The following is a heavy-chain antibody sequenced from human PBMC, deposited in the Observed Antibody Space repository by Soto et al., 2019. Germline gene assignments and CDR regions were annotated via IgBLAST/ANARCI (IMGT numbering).Heavy chain of an antibody. D-gene: IGHD3-16*01. J-gene: IGHJ1*01. CDR1: GFTFSSYA. CDR3: ARRRFRAYDSGPEH. V-gene: IGHV3-23*01. Sequence: PGGSLRLSCAASGFTFSSYAMSWVCQAPGEGLEWVSAIRGSGGSTLYADSVKVWLTISRDNSKNTLYLQMNSLRAEDTAVYYCARRRFRAYDSGPEHWGQGTLVTVSS. CDR2: IRGSGGST.